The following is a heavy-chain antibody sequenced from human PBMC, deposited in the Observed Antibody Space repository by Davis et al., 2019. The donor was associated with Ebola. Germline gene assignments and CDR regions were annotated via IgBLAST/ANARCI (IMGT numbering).Heavy chain of an antibody. CDR3: AREAVWRFDP. V-gene: IGHV3-7*03. D-gene: IGHD3-16*01. CDR1: GFSFSSHW. J-gene: IGHJ5*02. Sequence: PGGSLRLSCAASGFSFSSHWMSWARQAPGKGLEWVANIRQDGSEKHYVDSVKARFTISRDNAKNSLYLQMNSLRAEDTAVYYCAREAVWRFDPWGQGTLVTVSS. CDR2: IRQDGSEK.